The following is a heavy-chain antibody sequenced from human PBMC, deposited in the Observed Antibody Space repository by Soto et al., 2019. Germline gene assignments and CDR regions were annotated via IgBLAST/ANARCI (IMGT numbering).Heavy chain of an antibody. D-gene: IGHD4-17*01. J-gene: IGHJ4*02. CDR2: TYTSGIT. Sequence: EVQLVESGGGLVQPGGSLRLSCAASGFTISSTYMTWVRQAPGKGLEWVSVTYTSGITYYADSVKGRFTISRDNSKNTLYLQMNSLRAEDTAVYYCARGGDCGDCFDYWGQGTLVTVSS. CDR1: GFTISSTY. CDR3: ARGGDCGDCFDY. V-gene: IGHV3-66*01.